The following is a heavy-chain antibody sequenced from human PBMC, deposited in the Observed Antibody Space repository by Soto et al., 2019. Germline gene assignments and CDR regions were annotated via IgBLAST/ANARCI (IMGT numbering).Heavy chain of an antibody. CDR2: IYPGDSDT. J-gene: IGHJ4*02. Sequence: EVQLVQSGAEVKKPGESLKISCKGSGYSFTSYWIGWVRQMPGKGLEWMGIIYPGDSDTRYIPAFQGQVTISADKSISTAYLQRSSLTASDTAMYYCARAVWGIAADPDYFDSWGEGPLVTVSS. D-gene: IGHD6-13*01. CDR3: ARAVWGIAADPDYFDS. V-gene: IGHV5-51*03. CDR1: GYSFTSYW.